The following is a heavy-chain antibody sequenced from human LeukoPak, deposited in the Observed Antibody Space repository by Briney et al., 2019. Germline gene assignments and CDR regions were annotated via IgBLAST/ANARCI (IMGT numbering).Heavy chain of an antibody. CDR1: GGSFSGYY. CDR2: INHSGST. D-gene: IGHD3-3*01. CDR3: RYYDFWSGYYVDDY. V-gene: IGHV4-34*01. J-gene: IGHJ4*02. Sequence: SETLSLTXAVYGGSFSGYYWSWIRQPPGKGLEWIGEINHSGSTNYNPSLKSRVTISVDTSKNQFSLKLSSVTAADTAVYYCRYYDFWSGYYVDDYWGQGTLVTVSS.